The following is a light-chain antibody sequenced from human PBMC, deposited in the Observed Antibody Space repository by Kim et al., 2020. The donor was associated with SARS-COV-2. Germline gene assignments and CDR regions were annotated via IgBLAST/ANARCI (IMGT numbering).Light chain of an antibody. V-gene: IGKV1-5*03. J-gene: IGKJ2*01. CDR1: QSISDW. Sequence: DIQMTQSPSTLSASVGDRVTITCRASQSISDWLAWYQQKPGKAPKLLISKASSLESGVPARFSGRGSETEFTLTISSLQPDDSATYYCQQYNRNSYTFGQGTKLEI. CDR3: QQYNRNSYT. CDR2: KAS.